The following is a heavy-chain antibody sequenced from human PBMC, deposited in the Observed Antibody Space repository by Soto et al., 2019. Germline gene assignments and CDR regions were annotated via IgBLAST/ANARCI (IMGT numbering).Heavy chain of an antibody. CDR2: IYWDDDK. CDR1: GLSLSTSGEA. D-gene: IGHD3-10*02. CDR3: AHYVSSSPAGWFDP. V-gene: IGHV2-5*02. J-gene: IGHJ5*02. Sequence: QITLKESGPTLVKPTQTLTLTCTFSGLSLSTSGEAGGWIRQPPGKALEWLALIYWDDDKRYNPTLKTRLTIPKDTSKNQVVLALTNLDPVDTATYYCAHYVSSSPAGWFDPWGQGILVTVSS.